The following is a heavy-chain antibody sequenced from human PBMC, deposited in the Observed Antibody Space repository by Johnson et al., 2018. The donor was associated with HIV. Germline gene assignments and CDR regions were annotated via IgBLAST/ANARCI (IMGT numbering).Heavy chain of an antibody. V-gene: IGHV3-66*01. J-gene: IGHJ3*02. CDR2: IYRAGST. CDR3: ARDGTETGPDDAFDI. D-gene: IGHD1-1*01. Sequence: VQLVESGGGVVRPGGSLRLSCAASGFTFDDYGMSWVRQAPGKGLEWDSVIYRAGSTYYADSVKDRFTISRDISKNTIYLQMNSLRAEDTAMYYCARDGTETGPDDAFDIWGQGTKVTVSS. CDR1: GFTFDDYG.